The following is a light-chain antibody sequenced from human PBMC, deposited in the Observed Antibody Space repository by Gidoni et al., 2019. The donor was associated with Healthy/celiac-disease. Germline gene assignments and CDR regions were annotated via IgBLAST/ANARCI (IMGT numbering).Light chain of an antibody. Sequence: QSVLTPPPSVSGAPGPRVTISCTGSSSNIGAGYDVHWYHQLPGTAPKLLIYGNSNRPSGVPDRFSGSKSGTSASLAITGLQAEDEADYYCQSYDSSLSVVFGGGTKLTVL. CDR2: GNS. CDR1: SSNIGAGYD. CDR3: QSYDSSLSVV. J-gene: IGLJ2*01. V-gene: IGLV1-40*01.